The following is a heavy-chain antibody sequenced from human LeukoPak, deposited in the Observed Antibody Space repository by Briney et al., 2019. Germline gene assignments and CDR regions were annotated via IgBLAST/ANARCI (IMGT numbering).Heavy chain of an antibody. J-gene: IGHJ3*02. CDR1: GFTFSSHW. D-gene: IGHD6-13*01. CDR3: ARDSEYSSSFAFDI. CDR2: INQDGSER. Sequence: PGGSLRLSCAASGFTFSSHWMTWVRQAPGKGLEWVANINQDGSERYYVDSVKGRFTISRDNAKNSLYLHMNSLRAEDTAVHYCARDSEYSSSFAFDIWGQGTMVTVSS. V-gene: IGHV3-7*01.